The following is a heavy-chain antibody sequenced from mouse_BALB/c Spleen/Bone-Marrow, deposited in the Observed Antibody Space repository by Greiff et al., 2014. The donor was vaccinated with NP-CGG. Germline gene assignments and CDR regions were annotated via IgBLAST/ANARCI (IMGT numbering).Heavy chain of an antibody. CDR1: GYSFTGYF. J-gene: IGHJ3*01. Sequence: VQLKESGPELVKPGASVKIPCKASGYSFTGYFMNWVMQSHGKSLEWIGRINPYNGDTFYNQKFKGKATLTVDKSSNTAHMELRSLASEDSAVYYCAGIYDYDRGAWFAYWGQGTLVTVSA. CDR2: INPYNGDT. V-gene: IGHV1-20*02. CDR3: AGIYDYDRGAWFAY. D-gene: IGHD2-4*01.